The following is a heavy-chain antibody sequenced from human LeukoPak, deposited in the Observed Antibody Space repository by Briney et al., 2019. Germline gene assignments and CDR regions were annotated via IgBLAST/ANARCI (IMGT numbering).Heavy chain of an antibody. CDR3: AKASVGGLGYYDSSGYYYAFYYFDY. CDR2: ISGSGGST. J-gene: IGHJ4*02. Sequence: GGSLRLSCAASGFTFSSYAMSWVRQAPGKGLEWVSAISGSGGSTYYADSVKGRFTISRDNSRNTLYLQMNSLRAEDTAVYYCAKASVGGLGYYDSSGYYYAFYYFDYWGQGTLVTVSS. CDR1: GFTFSSYA. V-gene: IGHV3-23*01. D-gene: IGHD3-22*01.